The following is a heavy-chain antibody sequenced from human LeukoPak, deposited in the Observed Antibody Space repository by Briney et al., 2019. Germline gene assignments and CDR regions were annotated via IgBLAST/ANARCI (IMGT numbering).Heavy chain of an antibody. CDR1: GGSISSGSYY. CDR2: IYTNGST. V-gene: IGHV4-61*02. CDR3: ARLNCGGDCYTEDYYYYGMDV. Sequence: SETLSLTCTVSGGSISSGSYYWSWIRQPAGKGLEWIGRIYTNGSTNYNPSLKSRVTISVDTSKNQFSLKLSSVTAADTAVYYCARLNCGGDCYTEDYYYYGMDVWGQGTTVTVSS. J-gene: IGHJ6*02. D-gene: IGHD2-21*02.